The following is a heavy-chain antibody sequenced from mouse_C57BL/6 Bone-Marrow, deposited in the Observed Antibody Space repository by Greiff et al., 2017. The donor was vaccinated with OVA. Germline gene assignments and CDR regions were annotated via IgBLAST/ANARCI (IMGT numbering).Heavy chain of an antibody. CDR2: IDPEDGET. Sequence: EVKLQESGAELVKPGASVKLSCTASGFNIKDYYMHWVKQRTEQGLEWIGRIDPEDGETKYAPKFQGKATITTDTSSNTAYLQLSSLTSEDTAVYYCARRWLLLYYFDYWGQGTTLTVSS. CDR1: GFNIKDYY. D-gene: IGHD2-3*01. V-gene: IGHV14-2*01. CDR3: ARRWLLLYYFDY. J-gene: IGHJ2*01.